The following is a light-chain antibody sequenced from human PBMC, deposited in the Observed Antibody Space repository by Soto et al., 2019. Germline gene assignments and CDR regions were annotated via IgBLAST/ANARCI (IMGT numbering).Light chain of an antibody. CDR3: QQYDSSPRT. V-gene: IGKV3-20*01. CDR2: GAS. J-gene: IGKJ1*01. CDR1: QSVSSNF. Sequence: NVLTQSPGTLSLSPLERAILSFSASQSVSSNFLAWYQQKPGQAPRLLIYGASNRATGIPDRFSGSGSGTDFTLTISRLEPEDFAVYYCQQYDSSPRTCGQGTKGDI.